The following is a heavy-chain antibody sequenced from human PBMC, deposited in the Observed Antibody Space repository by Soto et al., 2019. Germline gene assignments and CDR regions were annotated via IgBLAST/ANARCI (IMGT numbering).Heavy chain of an antibody. J-gene: IGHJ4*02. CDR3: ARDPGYCSGGSCYSGVPLLFDY. D-gene: IGHD2-15*01. CDR1: GGSFSGYY. CDR2: IDHSGST. Sequence: SETLSLTCAVYGGSFSGYYWSWIRQPPGKGLEWIGEIDHSGSTNYNPSLKSRVNISVDTSKNQFSLKLSSVTAADTAVYYCARDPGYCSGGSCYSGVPLLFDYWGQGTLVTVSS. V-gene: IGHV4-34*01.